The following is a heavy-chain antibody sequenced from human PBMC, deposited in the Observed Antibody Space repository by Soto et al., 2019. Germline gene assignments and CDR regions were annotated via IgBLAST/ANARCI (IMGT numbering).Heavy chain of an antibody. CDR3: ARGAPEKGYYDSSGYFDY. Sequence: EVQLVETGGGLIQPGGSLRLSCAASGFIVSSNYMSWVRQAPGKGLEWVSVIYSGGSTYYADSVKGRFTISRDNSKNTLYLQMNSLRAEDTAVYYCARGAPEKGYYDSSGYFDYWGQGTLVTVSS. J-gene: IGHJ4*02. CDR2: IYSGGST. V-gene: IGHV3-53*02. CDR1: GFIVSSNY. D-gene: IGHD3-22*01.